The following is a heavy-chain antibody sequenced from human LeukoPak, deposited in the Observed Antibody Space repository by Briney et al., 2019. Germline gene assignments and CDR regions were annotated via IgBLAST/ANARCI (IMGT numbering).Heavy chain of an antibody. CDR2: ISGSGGST. D-gene: IGHD4-23*01. Sequence: GGSLRLSCAASAFTFRSYAMSWVRQAGGKGLEWVSAISGSGGSTYYADSVKGRFTISRDNSKNTLYLQMNSLRVDDTAMYYCARNQDYGGFDFWGQGTLVTVSS. V-gene: IGHV3-23*01. CDR1: AFTFRSYA. CDR3: ARNQDYGGFDF. J-gene: IGHJ4*02.